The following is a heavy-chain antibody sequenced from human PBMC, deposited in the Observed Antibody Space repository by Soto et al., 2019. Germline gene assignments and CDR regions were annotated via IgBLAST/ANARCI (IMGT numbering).Heavy chain of an antibody. D-gene: IGHD2-15*01. V-gene: IGHV2-5*02. CDR1: GFSLSTTGVG. Sequence: QITLKATGPTLVKPTQTLTLTCSFSGFSLSTTGVGVCWFRQPPGEALEWLPLLYWDDDERCRPSMSSRLTITKDPYKKHVVLTMTNMDPVDTATYYCAHGTRGSWQRFYNYYYMYVWGKGTTVTVSS. CDR3: AHGTRGSWQRFYNYYYMYV. CDR2: LYWDDDE. J-gene: IGHJ6*03.